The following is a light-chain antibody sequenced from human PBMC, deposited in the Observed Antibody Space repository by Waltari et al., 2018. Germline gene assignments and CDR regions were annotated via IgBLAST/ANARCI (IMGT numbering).Light chain of an antibody. Sequence: SYVLTQPPSVSVAPGETARITCGGNNIASKSVHWYRQRPGQAPVVVISYDNDRAAGIPERCSGSNSGNTATLTISRVEAGDEADYYCQVWDANTDPGVFGTGTEVTVL. J-gene: IGLJ1*01. CDR3: QVWDANTDPGV. CDR2: YDN. V-gene: IGLV3-21*01. CDR1: NIASKS.